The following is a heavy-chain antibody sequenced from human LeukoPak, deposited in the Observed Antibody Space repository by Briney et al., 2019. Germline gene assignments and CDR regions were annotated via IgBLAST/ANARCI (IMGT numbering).Heavy chain of an antibody. Sequence: SGTLSLTCAVSGGSISSSNWWSWVRQPPGKGLEWIGEINHSGSTNYNPSLKSRVTISVDTSKNQFSLKLSSVTAADTAVYYCARGLGWLQMRGKYAFDIWGQGTMVTVSS. V-gene: IGHV4-4*02. J-gene: IGHJ3*02. D-gene: IGHD5-24*01. CDR3: ARGLGWLQMRGKYAFDI. CDR2: INHSGST. CDR1: GGSISSSNW.